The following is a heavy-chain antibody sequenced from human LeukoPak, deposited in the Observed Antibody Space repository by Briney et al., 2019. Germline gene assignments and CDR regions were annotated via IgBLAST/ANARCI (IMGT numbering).Heavy chain of an antibody. CDR3: ARDYPGATTLFDY. D-gene: IGHD5-24*01. CDR1: GGSISSYY. J-gene: IGHJ4*02. V-gene: IGHV4-59*01. CDR2: IYYSGST. Sequence: PSETLSLTCTVSGGSISSYYWSWIRQPPGKGLEWIGYIYYSGSTNYNPSLKSRVTISVDTSKNQFSLKLSSVTAADTAVYYCARDYPGATTLFDYWGQGTLVTVSS.